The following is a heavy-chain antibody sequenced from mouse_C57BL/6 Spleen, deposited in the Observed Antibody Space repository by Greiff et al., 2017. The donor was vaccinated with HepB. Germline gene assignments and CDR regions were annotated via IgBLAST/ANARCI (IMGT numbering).Heavy chain of an antibody. J-gene: IGHJ2*01. CDR3: ARGNYIGY. V-gene: IGHV1-85*01. D-gene: IGHD1-3*01. Sequence: QVHVKQSGPELVKPGASVKLSCKASGYTFTSYDINWVKQRPGQGLEWIGWIYPRDGSTKYNEKFKGKATLTVDTSSSTAYMELHSLTSEDSAVYFCARGNYIGYWGQGTTLTVSS. CDR1: GYTFTSYD. CDR2: IYPRDGST.